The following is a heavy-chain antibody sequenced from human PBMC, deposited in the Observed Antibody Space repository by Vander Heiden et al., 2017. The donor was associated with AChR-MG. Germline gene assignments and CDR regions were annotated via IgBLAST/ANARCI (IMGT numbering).Heavy chain of an antibody. CDR2: IIPILGIA. CDR3: ARGVRYFDWLLPHYYYYGMDV. Sequence: QVQLVQSGAEVKKPGSSVKVSCKASGGTFSSYAISWVRQAPGQGLEGMGRIIPILGIANYAQKFQGRVTITADKSTSTAYMELSSLRSEDTAVYYCARGVRYFDWLLPHYYYYGMDVWGQGTTVTVSS. D-gene: IGHD3-9*01. CDR1: GGTFSSYA. V-gene: IGHV1-69*04. J-gene: IGHJ6*02.